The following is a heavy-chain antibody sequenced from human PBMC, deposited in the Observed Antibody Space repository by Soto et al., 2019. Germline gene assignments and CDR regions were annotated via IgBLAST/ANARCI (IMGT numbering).Heavy chain of an antibody. CDR2: INHSGST. CDR3: AVSGSGSYYHPLDY. J-gene: IGHJ4*02. Sequence: PSETLSLTCAVYGGSFSGYYWSWIRQPPGKGLEWIGEINHSGSTNYNPSLKSRVTISVDTSKNQFSLKLSSVTAADTAVYYCAVSGSGSYYHPLDYWGQGTLVTVSS. D-gene: IGHD3-10*01. V-gene: IGHV4-34*01. CDR1: GGSFSGYY.